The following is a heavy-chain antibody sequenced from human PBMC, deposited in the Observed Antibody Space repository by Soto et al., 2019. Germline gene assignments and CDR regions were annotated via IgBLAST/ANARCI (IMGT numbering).Heavy chain of an antibody. Sequence: QVQLVQSGAEVKKPGASVKVSCKASGYTFTSYGISWVRQAPGQGLEWMGWISAYNGNTNYAQKLQGRVTMTTDTSTSTAYMELRRLRSDDTAVYYCAREQWLVLDYYYGMDVWGQGTTVTVSS. CDR1: GYTFTSYG. J-gene: IGHJ6*02. CDR2: ISAYNGNT. D-gene: IGHD6-19*01. V-gene: IGHV1-18*01. CDR3: AREQWLVLDYYYGMDV.